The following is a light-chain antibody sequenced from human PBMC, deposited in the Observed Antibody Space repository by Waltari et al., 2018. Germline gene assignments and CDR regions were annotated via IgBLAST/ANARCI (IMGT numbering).Light chain of an antibody. CDR1: SSDIGAYKH. CDR3: TSFTSSATWV. J-gene: IGLJ3*02. CDR2: EVS. Sequence: QSALTQPASVSGSPGQSITISCSGTSSDIGAYKHVSWYQQHPGKAPKLMIYEVSKRPSGVSNRVSGSKSGNTASLTISGLQADDESHYYCTSFTSSATWVFGGGTKVTVL. V-gene: IGLV2-14*01.